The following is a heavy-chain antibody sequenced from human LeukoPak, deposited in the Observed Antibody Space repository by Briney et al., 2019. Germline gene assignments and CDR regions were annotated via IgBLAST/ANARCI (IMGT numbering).Heavy chain of an antibody. Sequence: PGGTLRLSCAASGFTFSSYGMSWVRQAPGKGLEWVSAISGSGGSTYYADSVKGRFTISRDNSKNTLYLQMNSLRAEDTAVYYCAKGGRVMVRGVYMDVWGKGTTVTISS. CDR1: GFTFSSYG. CDR2: ISGSGGST. D-gene: IGHD3-10*01. V-gene: IGHV3-23*01. J-gene: IGHJ6*03. CDR3: AKGGRVMVRGVYMDV.